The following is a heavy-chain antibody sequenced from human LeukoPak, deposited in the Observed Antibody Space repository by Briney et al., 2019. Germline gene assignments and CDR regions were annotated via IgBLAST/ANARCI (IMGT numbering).Heavy chain of an antibody. J-gene: IGHJ4*02. CDR3: ARLGDSYATDY. V-gene: IGHV4-39*01. CDR1: GGSISSSNYN. D-gene: IGHD5-18*01. CDR2: IYYSGST. Sequence: SETLSLTCTVSGGSISSSNYNWGWIRQPPRKGLEWVGSIYYSGSTYYNPSLKSRVTISADTSKNQFSLKLSSVTAADTAVYYCARLGDSYATDYWGQGTLVTVSS.